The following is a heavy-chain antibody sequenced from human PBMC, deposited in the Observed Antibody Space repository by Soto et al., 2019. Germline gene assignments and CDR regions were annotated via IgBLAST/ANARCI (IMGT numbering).Heavy chain of an antibody. CDR1: GFTFSSYS. V-gene: IGHV3-21*04. J-gene: IGHJ4*02. CDR2: ISSSSSYI. CDR3: AREWVGATTLDY. D-gene: IGHD1-26*01. Sequence: VRLSCAASGFTFSSYSMNWVRQAPGKGLEWVSSISSSSSYIYYADSVKGRFTISRDNAKNSLYLQMNSLRAEDTAVYYCAREWVGATTLDYWGQGTLVTVS.